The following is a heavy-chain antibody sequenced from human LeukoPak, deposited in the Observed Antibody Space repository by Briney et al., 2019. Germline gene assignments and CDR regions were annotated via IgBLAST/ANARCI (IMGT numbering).Heavy chain of an antibody. J-gene: IGHJ4*02. CDR1: GFTVSSNS. CDR2: IYSGGGT. Sequence: GGSLRLSCAASGFTVSSNSMSWVRQAPGKGLEWVSIIYSGGGTYYADSVRGRFTISRDNSKNTLYLQMSSLTAEDTAVYYCARDHYFDYWGQGTLVTVSS. V-gene: IGHV3-53*01. CDR3: ARDHYFDY.